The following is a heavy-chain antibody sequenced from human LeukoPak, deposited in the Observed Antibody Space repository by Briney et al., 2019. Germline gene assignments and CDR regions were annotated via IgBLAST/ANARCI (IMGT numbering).Heavy chain of an antibody. V-gene: IGHV3-30-3*01. CDR1: GFTFSSYA. CDR3: ARDSEPYYYGSGSYFGY. D-gene: IGHD3-10*01. CDR2: ISYDGSNK. J-gene: IGHJ4*02. Sequence: GRSLRLSCAASGFTFSSYAMHWVRQAPGKGLEWVAVISYDGSNKYYADSVKGRFTIFRDNSKNTLYLQMNSLRAEDTAVYYCARDSEPYYYGSGSYFGYWGQGTLVTVSS.